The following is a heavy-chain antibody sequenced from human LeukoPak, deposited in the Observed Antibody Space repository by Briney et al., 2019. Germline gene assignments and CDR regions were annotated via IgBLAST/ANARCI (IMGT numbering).Heavy chain of an antibody. J-gene: IGHJ4*02. D-gene: IGHD6-6*01. CDR1: GYTFTSYA. CDR3: ARDPRIAARPGGGELDY. CDR2: INTNTGNP. V-gene: IGHV7-4-1*02. Sequence: GASVKVSCKASGYTFTSYAMNWVRQAPGQGLEWMGWINTNTGNPTYAQGFTGRFVFSLDTSVSTAYLQISSLKAEDTAVYYCARDPRIAARPGGGELDYWGQGTLVTVSS.